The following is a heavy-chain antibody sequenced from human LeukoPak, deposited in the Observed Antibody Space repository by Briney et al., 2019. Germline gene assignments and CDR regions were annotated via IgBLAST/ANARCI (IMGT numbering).Heavy chain of an antibody. CDR3: ARAGKGYYYDSSGFDY. D-gene: IGHD3-22*01. CDR1: GYTFTDYY. Sequence: ASVKVSCKASGYTFTDYYIHWVRQAPGQGLEWMGWIYPNSGGTNYAQKFQGRVTMTRDTSISTASMELSRLRSDDTAVYYCARAGKGYYYDSSGFDYWGQGTLVTVSS. V-gene: IGHV1-2*02. J-gene: IGHJ4*02. CDR2: IYPNSGGT.